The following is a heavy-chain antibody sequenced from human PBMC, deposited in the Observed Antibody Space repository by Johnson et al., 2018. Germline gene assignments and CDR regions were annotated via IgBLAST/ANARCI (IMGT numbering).Heavy chain of an antibody. D-gene: IGHD6-13*01. CDR3: ASGAAAGTNYYYGMDV. CDR2: LWYDGSNR. Sequence: QVQLVQSGGGVVQPGRSLRLSCEASGFTFSNYGMHWVRQAPGKGLERVAVLWYDGSNRHYADSVKGRFTISRDNSKNTLYLQMNSRRAEDTAVYYCASGAAAGTNYYYGMDVWGQGTTVTVSS. J-gene: IGHJ6*02. CDR1: GFTFSNYG. V-gene: IGHV3-33*01.